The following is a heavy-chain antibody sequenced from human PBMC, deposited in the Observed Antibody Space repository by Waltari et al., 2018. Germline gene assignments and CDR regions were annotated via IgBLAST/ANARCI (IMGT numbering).Heavy chain of an antibody. V-gene: IGHV4-59*08. Sequence: QVQLQESGPGLVKPSETLSPTCSGSGGSISSYFWNWIRQPPGKGLQWIGYIHHSGNTKCNPSLKSRVTMAVDTSKSQFSQRLTSVSATDTAVYYCARWDAPGRYFGDWGQGTPVTVSS. CDR3: ARWDAPGRYFGD. D-gene: IGHD1-20*01. CDR2: IHHSGNT. CDR1: GGSISSYF. J-gene: IGHJ4*02.